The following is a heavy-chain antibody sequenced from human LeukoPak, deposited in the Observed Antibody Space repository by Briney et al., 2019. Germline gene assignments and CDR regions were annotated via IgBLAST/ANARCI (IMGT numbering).Heavy chain of an antibody. J-gene: IGHJ3*02. V-gene: IGHV4-59*08. CDR1: GGSISSYY. D-gene: IGHD2-21*01. CDR2: IYYSGST. CDR3: ARYDYSSAFDI. Sequence: KPSETLSLTCTVSGGSISSYYWSWIRLPPGKGLEWIGYIYYSGSTNYNPSLKSRVTISVDTSKNQFSLKLSSVTAADTAVYYCARYDYSSAFDIWGQGTMVTVSS.